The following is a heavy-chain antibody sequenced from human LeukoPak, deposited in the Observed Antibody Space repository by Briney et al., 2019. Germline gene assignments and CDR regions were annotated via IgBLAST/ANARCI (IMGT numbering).Heavy chain of an antibody. CDR1: GGSISSSSYY. CDR3: ARDGVTTVTTKYSGYYMDV. CDR2: IYYSGST. J-gene: IGHJ6*03. D-gene: IGHD4-17*01. V-gene: IGHV4-39*07. Sequence: SETLSLTCTVSGGSISSSSYYWGWIRQPPGKGLEWIGSIYYSGSTYYNPSLKSRVTISVDTSKNQFSLKLSSVTAADTAVYYCARDGVTTVTTKYSGYYMDVWGKGTTVTVSS.